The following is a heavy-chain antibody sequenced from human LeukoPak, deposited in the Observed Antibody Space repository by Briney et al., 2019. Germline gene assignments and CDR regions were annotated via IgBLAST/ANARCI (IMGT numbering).Heavy chain of an antibody. CDR3: ARVNINNWHSCDY. J-gene: IGHJ4*02. CDR1: GGSISSNNW. V-gene: IGHV4-4*02. Sequence: SETLSLTCAVSGGSISSNNWWGWVRQPPGKGLEWIGEIYHSGSPNYNPSLKSRVTISVDKSGNHFSLNLSSVTAADTAVYYCARVNINNWHSCDYWGQGTLVTVSS. D-gene: IGHD1-1*01. CDR2: IYHSGSP.